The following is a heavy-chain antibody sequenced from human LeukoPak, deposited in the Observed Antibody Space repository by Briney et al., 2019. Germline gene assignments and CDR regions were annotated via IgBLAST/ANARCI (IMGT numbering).Heavy chain of an antibody. CDR1: GYSFTTYW. V-gene: IGHV5-51*01. CDR3: ARRVLSDAFDI. CDR2: IDLADSDT. Sequence: GESLKISCKGSGYSFTTYWIGWVRQMPGKGLEWMGIIDLADSDTRYGPSFQGQVTISADKSISTAYLQWSSLKASDTAIYYCARRVLSDAFDIWGQGTMVTVSS. D-gene: IGHD3-16*01. J-gene: IGHJ3*02.